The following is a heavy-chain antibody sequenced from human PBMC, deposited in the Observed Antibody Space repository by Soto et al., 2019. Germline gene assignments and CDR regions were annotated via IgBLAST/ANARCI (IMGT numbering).Heavy chain of an antibody. J-gene: IGHJ3*02. CDR2: MYYSGSS. D-gene: IGHD3-10*01. Sequence: QVQLQESGPGLVKPSQTLSLTCTVSGGSISSGDYYWSWIRQPPGKGLEWIGYMYYSGSSYYNPSLQSRVTISVDTSKNPFSLNLTSVTAADTAVYYCARGVHGSGTFDIWGQGTMVTVSS. CDR3: ARGVHGSGTFDI. CDR1: GGSISSGDYY. V-gene: IGHV4-30-4*01.